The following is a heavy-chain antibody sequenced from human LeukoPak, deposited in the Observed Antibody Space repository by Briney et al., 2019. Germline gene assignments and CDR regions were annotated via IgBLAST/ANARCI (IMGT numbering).Heavy chain of an antibody. J-gene: IGHJ4*01. CDR3: AKGIYSSGWSYFDY. CDR1: GFTFSNSA. Sequence: GGSLRLSCAASGFTFSNSAMSWVRQAPGKGLEWVSTLSGSGITTYYADSVKGRFTISRDNSKNTLCLQMNSLTAEDTAVYYCAKGIYSSGWSYFDYWGHGTLVTVSS. V-gene: IGHV3-23*01. CDR2: LSGSGITT. D-gene: IGHD6-19*01.